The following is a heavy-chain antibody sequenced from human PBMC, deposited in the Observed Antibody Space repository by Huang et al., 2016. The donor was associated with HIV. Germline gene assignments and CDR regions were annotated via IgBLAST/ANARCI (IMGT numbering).Heavy chain of an antibody. V-gene: IGHV3-30-3*01. CDR2: ISNDGSNN. D-gene: IGHD5-18*01. Sequence: QVQLVESGGGVVQPGRSLRLSCAASGFPFNNHAMHWVRQAPGKGLDLVEVISNDGSNNYYADSVKGRFTISRDSSKSTLFLHMTSLRTEDTAVYYCARAKDTWDAYDIWGQGTMVMVSS. J-gene: IGHJ3*02. CDR3: ARAKDTWDAYDI. CDR1: GFPFNNHA.